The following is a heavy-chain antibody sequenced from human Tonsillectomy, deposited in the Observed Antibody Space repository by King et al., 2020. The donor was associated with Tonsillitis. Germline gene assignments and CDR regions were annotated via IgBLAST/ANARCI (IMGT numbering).Heavy chain of an antibody. V-gene: IGHV3-53*01. CDR3: ARVVPAANFDF. Sequence: QLVQSGGRLIQPGRSLRLSCAASGFTVSSNYMSWVRQAPGKGLEWVSVIYSGGSTNYADSVKGRFTISRDNSKNTLYLQMNSLRAEDTAVYYCARVVPAANFDFWGQGTLVTVSS. J-gene: IGHJ4*02. CDR2: IYSGGST. D-gene: IGHD2-2*01. CDR1: GFTVSSNY.